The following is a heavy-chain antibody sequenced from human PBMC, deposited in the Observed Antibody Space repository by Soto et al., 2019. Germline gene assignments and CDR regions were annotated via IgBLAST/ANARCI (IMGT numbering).Heavy chain of an antibody. D-gene: IGHD3-16*01. CDR2: INTYNGNT. V-gene: IGHV1-18*01. CDR1: GYSFTRYG. J-gene: IGHJ6*02. Sequence: ASVKVSCKASGYSFTRYGIAWARQAPGQGLEWMGWINTYNGNTNYAQNLQGRVTLTTDASTSTAYMELTSLRSNDTAIYYCAMVDVYVTPSPQDVWGQGTTVTVSS. CDR3: AMVDVYVTPSPQDV.